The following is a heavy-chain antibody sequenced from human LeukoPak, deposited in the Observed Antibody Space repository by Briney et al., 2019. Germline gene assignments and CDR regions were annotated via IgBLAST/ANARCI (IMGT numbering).Heavy chain of an antibody. CDR2: ISSSGSTI. V-gene: IGHV3-48*03. J-gene: IGHJ4*02. CDR1: GFTFSSYE. D-gene: IGHD3-22*01. CDR3: ARVLYDSSGYFDY. Sequence: GGSLRLSCAASGFTFSSYEMNWVRQAPGKGLEWVSYISSSGSTIYYADSVKGRFTISRDNAKNSLYLQMNSLRAEDTAVYYCARVLYDSSGYFDYWGQGTLVTVSS.